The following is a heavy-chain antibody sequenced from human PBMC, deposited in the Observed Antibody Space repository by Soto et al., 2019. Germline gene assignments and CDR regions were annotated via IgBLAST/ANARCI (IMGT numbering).Heavy chain of an antibody. CDR1: GFTFSSYA. D-gene: IGHD3-3*01. V-gene: IGHV3-23*01. Sequence: PGGSLRLSCAASGFTFSSYAMSWVRQAPGKGLEWVSAISGSGGSTYYADSVKGRFTISRDNSKNTLYLQMNSLRAEDTAVYYCAKEYYDFWSGYPSPVYFDYWGQGTQVTVSS. J-gene: IGHJ4*02. CDR2: ISGSGGST. CDR3: AKEYYDFWSGYPSPVYFDY.